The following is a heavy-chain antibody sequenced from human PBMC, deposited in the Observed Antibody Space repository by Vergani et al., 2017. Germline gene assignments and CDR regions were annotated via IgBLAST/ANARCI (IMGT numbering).Heavy chain of an antibody. Sequence: QVQLEESGPGLVKPSETLSLTCTVSGGSFNTYYWSWIRQSPGKGLEWIVYIYSTGSTNYNPSLNSRVTISVDTSKNQLSLKLRSVTAADTAVYFCARVMYRDEASTGYRLEGMYIWGQGTTVTISS. V-gene: IGHV4-59*13. D-gene: IGHD3-9*01. CDR2: IYSTGST. CDR3: ARVMYRDEASTGYRLEGMYI. J-gene: IGHJ6*02. CDR1: GGSFNTYY.